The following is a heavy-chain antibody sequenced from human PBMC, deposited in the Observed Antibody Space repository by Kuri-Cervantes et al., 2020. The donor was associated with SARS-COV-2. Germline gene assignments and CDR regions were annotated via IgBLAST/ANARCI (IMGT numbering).Heavy chain of an antibody. CDR1: GGSFSGYY. CDR2: IYYSGST. J-gene: IGHJ4*02. Sequence: SETLSLTCAVYGGSFSGYYWSWIRQPPGKGLEWIGSIYYSGSTYYNPSLKSRVTISVDTSKNQFSLKLSSVTAADTAVYYCARLLLTYYDFWSGPATFDYWGQGTLVTVSS. CDR3: ARLLLTYYDFWSGPATFDY. V-gene: IGHV4-34*01. D-gene: IGHD3-3*01.